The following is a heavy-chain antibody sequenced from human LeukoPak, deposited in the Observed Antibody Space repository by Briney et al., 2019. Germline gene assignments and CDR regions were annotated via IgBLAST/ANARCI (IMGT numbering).Heavy chain of an antibody. J-gene: IGHJ4*02. D-gene: IGHD1-26*01. V-gene: IGHV4-30-2*01. Sequence: SETLSLTCAVSGGSISSGGYSWSWIRQPPGTGLEWIGYIYHSGSTYYNPSLKSRVTISVDRSKNQFSLKLSSVTAADTAVYYCASSPGSYYYFDYWGQGTLVTVSS. CDR2: IYHSGST. CDR1: GGSISSGGYS. CDR3: ASSPGSYYYFDY.